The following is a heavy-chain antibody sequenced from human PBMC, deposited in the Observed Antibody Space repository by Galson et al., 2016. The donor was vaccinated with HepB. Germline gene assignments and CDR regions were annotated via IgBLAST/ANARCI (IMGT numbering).Heavy chain of an antibody. CDR2: DHYSGST. D-gene: IGHD6-13*01. CDR1: GGPVNSDY. J-gene: IGHJ6*02. Sequence: ETLSLTCSASGGPVNSDYWSWVRRPAGGGLEWIGYDHYSGSTNYSPSLTSRVPIVLDTSKNQYSLRLTAVTAADTAVYYCAGGRHTTAAGSSNYHSLDVWGRGTTVTVS. V-gene: IGHV4-59*02. CDR3: AGGRHTTAAGSSNYHSLDV.